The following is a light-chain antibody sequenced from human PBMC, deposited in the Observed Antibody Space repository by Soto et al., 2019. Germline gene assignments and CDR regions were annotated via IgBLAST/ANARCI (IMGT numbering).Light chain of an antibody. Sequence: QSVLTQPPCASGSPGQSVTISCTGTSSDAGGYNYVSWYQQYPGRVPKLMIYEVTKRPSGVPDRFSGSKSGNTASLTVFGLQAEDEADYYCSSYAASNNFYFVFGGGTK. CDR2: EVT. J-gene: IGLJ3*02. V-gene: IGLV2-8*01. CDR3: SSYAASNNFYFV. CDR1: SSDAGGYNY.